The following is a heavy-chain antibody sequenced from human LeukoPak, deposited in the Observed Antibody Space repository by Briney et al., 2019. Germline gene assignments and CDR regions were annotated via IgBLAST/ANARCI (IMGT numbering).Heavy chain of an antibody. CDR3: ARSRSGAY. V-gene: IGHV3-7*01. CDR1: GFTVSSNS. CDR2: MKQDGSDK. Sequence: GGSLRLSCTVSGFTVSSNSMSWVRQAPGKGLEWVANMKQDGSDKYYVDSVKGRFTISRDNAKNSLFLQMNSLRDEDTAVYYCARSRSGAYWGQGTLVTVSS. J-gene: IGHJ4*02. D-gene: IGHD2-15*01.